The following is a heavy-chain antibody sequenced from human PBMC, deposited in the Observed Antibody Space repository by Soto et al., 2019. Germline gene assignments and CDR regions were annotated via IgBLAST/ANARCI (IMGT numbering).Heavy chain of an antibody. CDR2: IKSKIHGGTT. Sequence: GGSLRLSCAASGFTFSNAWINWVRQAPGKGLEWVGRIKSKIHGGTTDFAAPVKGRFAISRDDSKNVAYMEMNSLKIEDTAVYYCAKARCSGNSCYVPDYWGHGSLVTVSS. V-gene: IGHV3-15*07. CDR3: AKARCSGNSCYVPDY. CDR1: GFTFSNAW. J-gene: IGHJ4*01. D-gene: IGHD3-22*01.